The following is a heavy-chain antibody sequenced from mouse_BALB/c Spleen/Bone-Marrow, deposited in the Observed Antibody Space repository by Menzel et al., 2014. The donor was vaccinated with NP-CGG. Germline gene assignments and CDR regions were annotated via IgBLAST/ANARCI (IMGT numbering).Heavy chain of an antibody. V-gene: IGHV14-3*02. J-gene: IGHJ4*01. CDR2: IDPANGNT. D-gene: IGHD4-1*01. CDR1: GFNIKDTY. Sequence: VQLKESGAELVKPGASVKLSCTASGFNIKDTYMHWVKLRPEQGLEWIGRIDPANGNTKYDPKFQGKATITADTSSNTACLQLSSLTSEDTAVYYCARWEYYAMDYWGQGTSVTVSS. CDR3: ARWEYYAMDY.